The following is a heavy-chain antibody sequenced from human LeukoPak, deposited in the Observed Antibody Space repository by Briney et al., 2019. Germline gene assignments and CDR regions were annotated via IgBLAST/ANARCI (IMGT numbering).Heavy chain of an antibody. CDR3: ARGGGRAVAGSGY. J-gene: IGHJ4*02. V-gene: IGHV1-2*02. D-gene: IGHD6-19*01. Sequence: ASVKVSCKACGYTFTGYYMHWVRQAPGQGREWMGWINSNSGGKNYAQKFQGRVTMTRDASRSTAYMELSRLRSDDTAVYYCARGGGRAVAGSGYWGQGTLVTVSS. CDR1: GYTFTGYY. CDR2: INSNSGGK.